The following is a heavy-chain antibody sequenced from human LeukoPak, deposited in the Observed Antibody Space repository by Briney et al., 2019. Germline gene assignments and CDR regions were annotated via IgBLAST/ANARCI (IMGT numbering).Heavy chain of an antibody. D-gene: IGHD7-27*01. CDR1: GGTFSSHT. CDR3: ARERTGDSSFDY. V-gene: IGHV1-69*04. J-gene: IGHJ4*02. CDR2: IIPILGIA. Sequence: SSVKVSCKASGGTFSSHTISWVRQAPGQGLEWMGRIIPILGIANYAQKFQGRVTITADKSTSTAYMDLSSLRSEDTAVYYCARERTGDSSFDYWGQGTLVTVSS.